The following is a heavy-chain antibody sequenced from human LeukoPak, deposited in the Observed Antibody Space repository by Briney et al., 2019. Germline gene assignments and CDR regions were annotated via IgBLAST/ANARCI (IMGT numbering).Heavy chain of an antibody. CDR3: ARVHRSEGIAAAGTGAFDI. Sequence: SVKVSCKASGYTFTRYYMHLVRQAPGQGLEWMGIINPSGGSTSYAQKFQGRVTMTRDTSTSTVYMELSSLRSEDTAVYYCARVHRSEGIAAAGTGAFDIWGQGTMVTVSS. J-gene: IGHJ3*02. CDR1: GYTFTRYY. V-gene: IGHV1-46*01. D-gene: IGHD6-13*01. CDR2: INPSGGST.